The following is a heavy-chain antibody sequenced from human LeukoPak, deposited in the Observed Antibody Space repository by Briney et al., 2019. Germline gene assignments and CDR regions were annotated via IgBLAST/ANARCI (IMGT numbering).Heavy chain of an antibody. CDR3: ARGPGGGYDWLGY. CDR2: SNPTSGST. J-gene: IGHJ4*02. V-gene: IGHV1-2*02. D-gene: IGHD5-12*01. Sequence: ASVKVSCKASGYIFTGYYLHWVRQAPGQGPEWMGWSNPTSGSTNYAQKFQGRVTMTRDTSISTAYMELSRLRSDDTAVYYCARGPGGGYDWLGYWGQGTLVTVSS. CDR1: GYIFTGYY.